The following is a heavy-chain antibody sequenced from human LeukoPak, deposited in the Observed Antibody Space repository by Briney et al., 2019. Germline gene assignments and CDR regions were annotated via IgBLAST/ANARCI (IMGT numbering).Heavy chain of an antibody. CDR3: ARDDSSDPNRAATFDY. V-gene: IGHV3-48*01. Sequence: QSGGSLRLSCAASGFIFSNHNMNWVRQAPGKGLEWVSYISSSSSTIYYADSVKGRFTISRDNAKNSLYLQMNSLRAEDTAVYYCARDDSSDPNRAATFDYWGQGTLVTVSS. CDR2: ISSSSSTI. CDR1: GFIFSNHN. D-gene: IGHD3-22*01. J-gene: IGHJ4*02.